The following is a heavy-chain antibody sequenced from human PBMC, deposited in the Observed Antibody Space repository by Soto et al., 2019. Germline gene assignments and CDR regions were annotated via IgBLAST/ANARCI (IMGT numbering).Heavy chain of an antibody. CDR2: ITSSGGSI. CDR3: AKDSGSSGFLEGD. Sequence: EVQLLESGGGLVQPGGSLRLSCAASGFTFSSSAMSWVRQAPGKGLEWVSGITSSGGSIFYGDSVKGRFTISRDNSKNTLYLQMNSLRVDDTAIYYCAKDSGSSGFLEGDWGQRTLVTVSS. CDR1: GFTFSSSA. D-gene: IGHD3-10*01. J-gene: IGHJ4*02. V-gene: IGHV3-23*01.